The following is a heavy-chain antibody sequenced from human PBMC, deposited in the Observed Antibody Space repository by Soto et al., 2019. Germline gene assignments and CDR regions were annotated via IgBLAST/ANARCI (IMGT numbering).Heavy chain of an antibody. CDR1: GDSISTRSNY. CDR2: IYYSGGT. J-gene: IGHJ1*01. CDR3: AREGPPIRAHKPPEYFQR. D-gene: IGHD1-26*01. Sequence: QLQLQESGPGLVKPSETLSLTCTVSGDSISTRSNYWGWIRQPPGKGLEWIGSIYYSGGTYYNPSLKSRVTISVDTSKNQFSLRLSSVTAADTAVYYCAREGPPIRAHKPPEYFQRWGQGTLVTVSS. V-gene: IGHV4-39*02.